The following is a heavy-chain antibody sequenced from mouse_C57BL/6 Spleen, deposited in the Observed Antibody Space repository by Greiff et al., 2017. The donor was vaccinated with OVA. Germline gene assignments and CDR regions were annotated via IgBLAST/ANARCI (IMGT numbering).Heavy chain of an antibody. Sequence: VQLQQPGAELVRPGSSVKLSCKASGYTFTSYWMHWVKQRPIQGLEWIGNIDPSDSETHYNQKFKDKATLTVDKSSSTAYMQLSSLTSEDSAVYYCARGWSKGDWYFDVWGTGTTVTVSS. CDR2: IDPSDSET. D-gene: IGHD1-3*01. CDR1: GYTFTSYW. V-gene: IGHV1-52*01. CDR3: ARGWSKGDWYFDV. J-gene: IGHJ1*03.